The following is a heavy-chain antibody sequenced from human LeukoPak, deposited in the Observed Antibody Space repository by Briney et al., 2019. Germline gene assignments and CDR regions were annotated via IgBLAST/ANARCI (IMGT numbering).Heavy chain of an antibody. V-gene: IGHV1-8*02. Sequence: ASVKVSCKASGYTFTGYYMHWVRQAPGQGLEWMGWINPNSGNTGYAQKFQGRVTMTRNTSISTAYMELSSLRSEDTAVYYCARSPSNSGSYHSDYWGQGTLVTASS. CDR3: ARSPSNSGSYHSDY. CDR2: INPNSGNT. CDR1: GYTFTGYY. D-gene: IGHD1-26*01. J-gene: IGHJ4*02.